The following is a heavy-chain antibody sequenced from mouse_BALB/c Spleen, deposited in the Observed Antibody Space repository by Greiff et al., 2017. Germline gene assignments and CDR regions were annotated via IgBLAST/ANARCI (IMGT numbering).Heavy chain of an antibody. CDR1: GYSITSGYY. Sequence: DVQLQESGPGLVKPSQSLSLTCSVTGYSITSGYYWNWIRQFPGNKLEWMGYISYDGSNNYNPSLKNRISITRDTSKNQFFLKLNSVTTEDTATYYCARDGTGYAMDYWGQGTSVTVSS. V-gene: IGHV3-6*02. D-gene: IGHD4-1*01. CDR2: ISYDGSN. J-gene: IGHJ4*01. CDR3: ARDGTGYAMDY.